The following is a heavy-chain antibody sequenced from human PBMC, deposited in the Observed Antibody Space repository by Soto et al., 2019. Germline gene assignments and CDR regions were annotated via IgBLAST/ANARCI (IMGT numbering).Heavy chain of an antibody. CDR3: ERVGSLVYKGCFVT. CDR2: IFYSGKRGST. D-gene: IGHD3-10*01. V-gene: IGHV4-61*03. J-gene: IGHJ5*02. CDR1: GGSVNSANYY. Sequence: QVQLQESGAGLVKPSGTLSLTCTASGGSVNSANYYWSWIRQPPGERLQWIGNIFYSGKRGSTNYNPSLESRITIAMDRSKDNFSLKLSSMTGANTVLYSYERVGSLVYKGCFVTCGQGTLVTVSS.